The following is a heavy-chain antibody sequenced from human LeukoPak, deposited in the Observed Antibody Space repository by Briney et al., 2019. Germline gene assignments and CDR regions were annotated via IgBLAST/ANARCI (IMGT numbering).Heavy chain of an antibody. D-gene: IGHD3-22*01. CDR2: IDPSDSYT. V-gene: IGHV5-10-1*01. Sequence: PGESLKISCKGSGYSFTSYWISWVRQMPGKGLEWMGRIDPSDSYTNYSPSFQGHVTISADKSISTAYLQWSSLKASDTAMYYCARDYYDSSGPEKEAFDIWGQGTMVTVSS. CDR1: GYSFTSYW. CDR3: ARDYYDSSGPEKEAFDI. J-gene: IGHJ3*02.